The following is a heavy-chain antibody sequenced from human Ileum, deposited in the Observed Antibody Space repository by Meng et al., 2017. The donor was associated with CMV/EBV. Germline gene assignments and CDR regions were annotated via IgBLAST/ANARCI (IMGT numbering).Heavy chain of an antibody. D-gene: IGHD3-3*01. V-gene: IGHV3-66*02. J-gene: IGHJ4*01. CDR1: GFTVNNDH. Sequence: GESLKISCAVSGFTVNNDHVGWARQAPGRGLEWVAVIDNIGGTHYVGSVRGRFTISRDNSGNTIHLQLNSLRGDDTALYYCAGGHGGHYWGHGTLVTVSS. CDR2: IDNIGGT. CDR3: AGGHGGHY.